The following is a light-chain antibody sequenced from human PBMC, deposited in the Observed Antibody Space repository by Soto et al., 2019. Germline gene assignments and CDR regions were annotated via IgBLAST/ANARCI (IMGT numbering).Light chain of an antibody. CDR3: GTWDDSLFSFV. Sequence: QSVLTQPPSASGTPGQRVTISCGGSSSNIGTNSVHWYKQLPGTAPKLLIYLNDQRPSGVPDRFSGSKSGTSASLAISGLRSEDEADYFCGTWDDSLFSFVFGPGTKVTVL. V-gene: IGLV1-47*02. CDR2: LND. CDR1: SSNIGTNS. J-gene: IGLJ1*01.